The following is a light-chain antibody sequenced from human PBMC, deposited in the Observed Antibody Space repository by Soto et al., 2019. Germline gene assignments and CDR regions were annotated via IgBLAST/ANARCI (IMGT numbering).Light chain of an antibody. J-gene: IGKJ4*01. CDR2: GAS. CDR3: QQYVSSRLS. Sequence: EIVLTQSPGTLSLSPGDRATLSCTASQTVSSTDLAWYQQRAGQAPRLLIFGASSRATGIPDRFSGSGSGTDFTLTISRLEPEDFAVYYCQQYVSSRLSFGGGTKVEIK. CDR1: QTVSSTD. V-gene: IGKV3-20*01.